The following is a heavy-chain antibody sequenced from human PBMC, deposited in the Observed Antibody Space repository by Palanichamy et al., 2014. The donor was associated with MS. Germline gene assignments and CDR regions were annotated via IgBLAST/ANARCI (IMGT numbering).Heavy chain of an antibody. CDR1: GGTFNSLT. Sequence: VSCKTPGGTFNSLTISWLRQAPGQGLEWMGGVIPISGSANYAQKFQGRLTITADKSTTTAYMTLTNLKSEDTAMYYCATQIMIQGVIEDYFASWGQGSLVIVSP. D-gene: IGHD3-10*01. J-gene: IGHJ4*02. V-gene: IGHV1-69*06. CDR3: ATQIMIQGVIEDYFAS. CDR2: VIPISGSA.